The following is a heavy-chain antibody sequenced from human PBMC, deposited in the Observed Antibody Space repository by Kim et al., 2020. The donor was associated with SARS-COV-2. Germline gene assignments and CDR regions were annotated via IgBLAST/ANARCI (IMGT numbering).Heavy chain of an antibody. J-gene: IGHJ3*02. D-gene: IGHD2-2*01. Sequence: GGSLRLSCAASGFTFSSYWMSWVRQAPGKGLEWVANIKQDGSEKYYVDSVKGRFTISRDNAKNSLYLQMNSLRAEDTAVYYCARDRIVVVPVQYDAFDIWGQGTMVTVSS. CDR3: ARDRIVVVPVQYDAFDI. CDR2: IKQDGSEK. V-gene: IGHV3-7*03. CDR1: GFTFSSYW.